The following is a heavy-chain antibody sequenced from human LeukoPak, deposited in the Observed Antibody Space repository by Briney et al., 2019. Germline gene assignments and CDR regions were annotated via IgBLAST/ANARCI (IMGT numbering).Heavy chain of an antibody. CDR2: TYYSGST. J-gene: IGHJ2*01. Sequence: SETLSLTCTVSGGSISSYYWSWIRQPPGKGLEWIGYTYYSGSTNYSPSLKSRLTISLDTSKNQFSLRLSSVTAADTAVYYCARGPPYSNWFFDLWGRGTVVTVSS. CDR3: ARGPPYSNWFFDL. V-gene: IGHV4-59*01. CDR1: GGSISSYY. D-gene: IGHD2-15*01.